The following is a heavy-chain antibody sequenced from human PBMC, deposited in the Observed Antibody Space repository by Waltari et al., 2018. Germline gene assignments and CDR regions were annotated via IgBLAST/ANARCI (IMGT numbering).Heavy chain of an antibody. CDR2: ISSSSSTI. CDR3: ARDRIAARSPEYFQH. D-gene: IGHD6-6*01. J-gene: IGHJ1*01. CDR1: GFTFSSYS. Sequence: EVQLVESGGGLVQPGGSLRLSCAASGFTFSSYSMNWVRKAPGKGLEWVSYISSSSSTIYYADSAKGRFTISRDNAKNSLYLQMNSLRAEDTAVYYCARDRIAARSPEYFQHWGQGTLVTVSS. V-gene: IGHV3-48*04.